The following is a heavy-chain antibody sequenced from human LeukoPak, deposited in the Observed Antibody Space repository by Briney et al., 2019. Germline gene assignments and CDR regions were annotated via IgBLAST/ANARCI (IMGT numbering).Heavy chain of an antibody. D-gene: IGHD3-22*01. Sequence: PGGSLRLSCAASGFTFSSYGMHWVRQAPGKGLEWVAFIRYDGSNKYYADSVKGRFTISRDNSKNTLYLQMNSLRAEDTAVYYCAKDQVGAYYYDSSGYSTPLDYWGQGTLVTVSS. V-gene: IGHV3-30*02. CDR1: GFTFSSYG. CDR2: IRYDGSNK. J-gene: IGHJ4*02. CDR3: AKDQVGAYYYDSSGYSTPLDY.